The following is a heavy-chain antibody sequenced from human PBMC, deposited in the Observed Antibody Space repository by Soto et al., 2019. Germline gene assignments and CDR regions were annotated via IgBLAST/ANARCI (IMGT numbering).Heavy chain of an antibody. D-gene: IGHD1-26*01. CDR1: GFTFSSYS. CDR3: ARADSGSYSFYYGMDV. Sequence: EVQLVESGGGLVKPGGSLRLSCAASGFTFSSYSMNWVRQAPGKGLEWVSSISSSSSYIYYADSVKGRFTISRDKAKNSLYLQMNSLRAEDTAVYYCARADSGSYSFYYGMDVWGQGTTVTVSS. J-gene: IGHJ6*02. V-gene: IGHV3-21*01. CDR2: ISSSSSYI.